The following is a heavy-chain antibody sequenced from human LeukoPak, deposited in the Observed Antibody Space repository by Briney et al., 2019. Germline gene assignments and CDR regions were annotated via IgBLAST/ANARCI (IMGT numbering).Heavy chain of an antibody. Sequence: GGSLRLSCAAPGFTFSSYSMNWVRQAPGKGLEWVSSISTSSSYIYYADSVKGRFTISRDNSKNTLYLQMNSLRAEDTAVYYCAKDPIAVAGIRSHWFDPWGQGTLVTVSS. CDR2: ISTSSSYI. D-gene: IGHD6-19*01. J-gene: IGHJ5*02. V-gene: IGHV3-21*04. CDR1: GFTFSSYS. CDR3: AKDPIAVAGIRSHWFDP.